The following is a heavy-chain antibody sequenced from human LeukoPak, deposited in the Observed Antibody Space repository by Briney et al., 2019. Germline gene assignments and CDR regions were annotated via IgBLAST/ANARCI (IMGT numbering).Heavy chain of an antibody. J-gene: IGHJ4*02. CDR3: ARDRSSGWAFDY. Sequence: GGSLRLSCAASGFTFSSYAMSWVRQAPGKGLEWVSAISGSGGSTYYADSVKGRFTISRDNSKNTLYLQMNSLRAEDTAVYYCARDRSSGWAFDYWGQGTLVTVSS. D-gene: IGHD6-19*01. V-gene: IGHV3-23*01. CDR2: ISGSGGST. CDR1: GFTFSSYA.